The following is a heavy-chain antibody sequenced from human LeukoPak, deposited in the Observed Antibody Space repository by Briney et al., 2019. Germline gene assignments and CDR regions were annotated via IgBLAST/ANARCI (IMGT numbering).Heavy chain of an antibody. V-gene: IGHV1-24*01. Sequence: GASVKVSCKASGYTFTGYYMHWVRQAPGKGLEWMGGFDPEDGETIYAQKFQGRVTMTEDTSTDTAYMGLSSLRSEDTAVYYCATDTYYYDSSGYDYWGQGTLVTVSS. D-gene: IGHD3-22*01. J-gene: IGHJ4*02. CDR2: FDPEDGET. CDR1: GYTFTGYY. CDR3: ATDTYYYDSSGYDY.